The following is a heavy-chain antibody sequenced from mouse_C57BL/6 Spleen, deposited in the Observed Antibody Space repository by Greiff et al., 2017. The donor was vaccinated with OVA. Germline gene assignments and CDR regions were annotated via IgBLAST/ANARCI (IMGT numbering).Heavy chain of an antibody. V-gene: IGHV7-1*01. Sequence: DVKLVDSGGGLVQSGRSLRLSCATSGFTFSDFYMEWVRQAPGKGLEWIAARRNKANDYTTEYSASVKGRFIVSRDTSQSILYLQMNALRAEDTAIYYCARDPNYYGSRGYFDVWGTGTTVTVSS. D-gene: IGHD1-1*01. J-gene: IGHJ1*03. CDR1: GFTFSDFY. CDR2: RRNKANDYTT. CDR3: ARDPNYYGSRGYFDV.